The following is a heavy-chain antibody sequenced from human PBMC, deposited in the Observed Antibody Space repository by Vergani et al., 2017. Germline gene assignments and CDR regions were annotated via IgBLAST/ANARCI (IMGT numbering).Heavy chain of an antibody. D-gene: IGHD3-10*02. V-gene: IGHV1-69*13. Sequence: QVQLVQSGAEVKKPGSSVKVSCKASGGTFSSYAISWVRQAPGQGLEWMGRIIHIFGTANYAQKFQGRVTITADESTSTAYMELSSLRTEDTAVYYCARDPAPRVRGVSGVPGYWGQGTLVTVSS. J-gene: IGHJ4*02. CDR3: ARDPAPRVRGVSGVPGY. CDR2: IIHIFGTA. CDR1: GGTFSSYA.